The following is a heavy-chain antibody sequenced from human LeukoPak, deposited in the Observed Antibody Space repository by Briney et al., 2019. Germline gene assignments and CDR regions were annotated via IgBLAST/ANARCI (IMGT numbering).Heavy chain of an antibody. CDR1: GGSFSGYS. CDR3: ARHVSLTVTTWAVNWFDP. J-gene: IGHJ5*02. V-gene: IGHV4-34*01. D-gene: IGHD4-17*01. Sequence: PSETLSHTCAVYGGSFSGYSWSCIRQPPGKGLEWIGEINHSGSTNYNPSLKSRVTISVDTSKNQFSLKLTSVTAADTAVYFCARHVSLTVTTWAVNWFDPWGQATLVTVSS. CDR2: INHSGST.